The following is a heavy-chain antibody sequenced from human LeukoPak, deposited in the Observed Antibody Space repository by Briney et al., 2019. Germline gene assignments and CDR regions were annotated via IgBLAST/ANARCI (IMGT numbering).Heavy chain of an antibody. Sequence: GGSLRLSCVASGFKFSDAWMKWVRQAPGKRLEWVSSISWRNVDIEYADSVKGRFTISRDNDKKSLYLQMNGLRVEDTAVYYCARVYSSTWYSGYLHMDVWGKGTTVTVSS. V-gene: IGHV3-21*01. D-gene: IGHD6-13*01. CDR1: GFKFSDAW. J-gene: IGHJ6*03. CDR3: ARVYSSTWYSGYLHMDV. CDR2: ISWRNVDI.